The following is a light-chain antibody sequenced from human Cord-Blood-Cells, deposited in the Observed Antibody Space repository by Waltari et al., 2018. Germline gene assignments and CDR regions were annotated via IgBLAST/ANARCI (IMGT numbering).Light chain of an antibody. J-gene: IGLJ1*01. CDR2: DVS. CDR3: SSYTSSSTYV. V-gene: IGLV2-14*01. CDR1: SSDVGGYNY. Sequence: QSALTQPRSVSGSPGQSVTISCTGTSSDVGGYNYVSWYQQHPGKAPKLMIYDVSKRPSGVSNRFSGSKSGNTASLTISGLRAEDEADYYCSSYTSSSTYVFGTGTKVTVL.